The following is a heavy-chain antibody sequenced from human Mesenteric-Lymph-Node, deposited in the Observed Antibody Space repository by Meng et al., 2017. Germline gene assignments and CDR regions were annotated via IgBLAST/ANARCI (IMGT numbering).Heavy chain of an antibody. J-gene: IGHJ4*02. CDR1: GFTFDDYG. D-gene: IGHD3-22*01. CDR2: ISSTGGST. Sequence: GESLKISCAASGFTFDDYGMSWVRQAPGKGLEWVSSISSTGGSTFYADSVKGRFTISRDNSKNTLYLQMNSLRAEDTAIYYCAKDTWAHYSDSSGYYLYYFDYWGQGTLVTVSS. V-gene: IGHV3-23*01. CDR3: AKDTWAHYSDSSGYYLYYFDY.